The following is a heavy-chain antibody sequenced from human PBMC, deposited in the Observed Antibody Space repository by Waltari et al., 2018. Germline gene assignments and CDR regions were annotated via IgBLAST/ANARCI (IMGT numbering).Heavy chain of an antibody. Sequence: EEQLVESGGGLVQPGGSLRLPCAASGFTFRHYWMHWVRQAPGKGLVWVSVINTGASDTRYAYSVRGRFTISRDDAKNTVYLQMNSLGDEDTAVYYCARGLVTAVGYGDFWGQGTLVTVSS. V-gene: IGHV3-74*01. CDR1: GFTFRHYW. CDR2: INTGASDT. CDR3: ARGLVTAVGYGDF. D-gene: IGHD6-13*01. J-gene: IGHJ4*02.